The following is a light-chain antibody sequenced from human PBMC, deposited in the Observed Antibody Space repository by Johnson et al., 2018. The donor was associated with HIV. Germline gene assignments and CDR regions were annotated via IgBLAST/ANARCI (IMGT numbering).Light chain of an antibody. J-gene: IGLJ1*01. CDR1: SSNIGNNH. CDR2: EDK. CDR3: ATWVGSLTIGGV. V-gene: IGLV1-51*02. Sequence: QSVLTQPPSVSAAPGQKVSISCSGSSSNIGNNHVSWYQQFPGAAPKLLIYEDKKRPPGSPYRFSGSKSGTSATLGITGLPTGDEADYYCATWVGSLTIGGVFGTGTKVTVL.